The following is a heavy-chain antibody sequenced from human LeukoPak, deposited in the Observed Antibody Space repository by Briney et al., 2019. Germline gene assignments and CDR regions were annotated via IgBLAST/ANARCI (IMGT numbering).Heavy chain of an antibody. D-gene: IGHD3-22*01. CDR2: INHSGST. Sequence: SETLSLTCAVYGGSFSGYYWSWIRQPPGKGLEWIGEINHSGSTNYNPSLKSRVTISVDTSKNQFSLKLSSVTAADTAVYYCARNGVITTYYFDYWGQGTLVTVSS. V-gene: IGHV4-34*01. CDR1: GGSFSGYY. J-gene: IGHJ4*02. CDR3: ARNGVITTYYFDY.